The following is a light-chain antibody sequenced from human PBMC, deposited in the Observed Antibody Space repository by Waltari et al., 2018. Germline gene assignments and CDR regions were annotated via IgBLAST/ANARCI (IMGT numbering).Light chain of an antibody. CDR3: SSYAGSNSHV. CDR1: SSDVGGYNY. CDR2: EVS. V-gene: IGLV2-8*01. J-gene: IGLJ1*01. Sequence: QSALTQPPSASGSPGQSVTMSCTGTSSDVGGYNYVSWYQQHPGTVPKLIIYEVSERPSGVPQRFSGSKSGNTASRTVSGLQAEDEADYYCSSYAGSNSHVFGTGTRVTVL.